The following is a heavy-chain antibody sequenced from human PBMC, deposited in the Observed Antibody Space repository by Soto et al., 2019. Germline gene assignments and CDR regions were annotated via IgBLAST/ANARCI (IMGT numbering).Heavy chain of an antibody. V-gene: IGHV1-69*01. Sequence: QVQVVQSGAEVKKPGSSVKVSCRSSGGSFRRYSISWVRQAPGQGLEWMGGIIPMFGTPNYAQKFRGRVTINADESTSTAYMDLRSLRSDDTSVHYCVRGTRDCTTISCYTPQGSIDYVMDVWGQGTTVTVSS. CDR3: VRGTRDCTTISCYTPQGSIDYVMDV. CDR2: IIPMFGTP. CDR1: GGSFRRYS. J-gene: IGHJ6*02. D-gene: IGHD2-2*02.